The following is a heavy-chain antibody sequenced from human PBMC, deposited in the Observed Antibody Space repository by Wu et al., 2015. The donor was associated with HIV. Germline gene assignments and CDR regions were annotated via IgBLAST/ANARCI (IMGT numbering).Heavy chain of an antibody. J-gene: IGHJ4*02. CDR3: AKEGAIVYSRXLLNHLESI. V-gene: IGHV1-2*07. CDR1: GYEFINCP. D-gene: IGHD2-8*01. Sequence: QVRLSQSGGQMRKPGESMRISCRASGYEFINCPINWIRLAPGKRPEWMGWMKPRGGAVSYARQFQGRVTNDSRHVFFRDSLFGKLRSLTSDDTAPVYFCAKEGAIVYSRXLLNHLESIGGQGTLWSPSP. CDR2: MKPRGGAV.